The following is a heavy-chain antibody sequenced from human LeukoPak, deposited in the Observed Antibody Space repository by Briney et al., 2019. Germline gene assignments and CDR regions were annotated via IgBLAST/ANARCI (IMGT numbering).Heavy chain of an antibody. Sequence: PGGSLRLSCAASGFTFSNAWMSWVRQAPGKGLEWVGRIKSKTDGGTTDYAAPVKGRFTISRDDSKNTLYLQMNSLKTEDTAVYYCTTLSISGSRWFAVGWGQGTLVTVSS. CDR3: TTLSISGSRWFAVG. D-gene: IGHD3-10*01. CDR2: IKSKTDGGTT. CDR1: GFTFSNAW. J-gene: IGHJ4*02. V-gene: IGHV3-15*01.